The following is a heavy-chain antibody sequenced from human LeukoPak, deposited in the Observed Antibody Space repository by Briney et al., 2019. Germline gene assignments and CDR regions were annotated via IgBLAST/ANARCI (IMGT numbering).Heavy chain of an antibody. V-gene: IGHV4-59*01. CDR3: ARVVKDYYDFWSGYYVFDY. D-gene: IGHD3-3*01. CDR2: IYHSGST. Sequence: SETLSLTCTVSGGPISSYYWSWIRQPPGKGLEWIGYIYHSGSTNYNPSLKSRVTISVDTSKNQFSLKLSSVTAADTAVYYCARVVKDYYDFWSGYYVFDYWGQGTLVTVSS. CDR1: GGPISSYY. J-gene: IGHJ4*02.